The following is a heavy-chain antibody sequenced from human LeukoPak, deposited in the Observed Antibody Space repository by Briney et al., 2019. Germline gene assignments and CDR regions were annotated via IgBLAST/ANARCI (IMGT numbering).Heavy chain of an antibody. CDR2: IIPIFGTA. V-gene: IGHV1-69*13. CDR1: GGTFSSYA. CDR3: ARGFSDGDLYYFDY. D-gene: IGHD4-17*01. Sequence: SVTVSCTASGGTFSSYAISWVRQAPGQGLEWMGGIIPIFGTANYAQKFQGRVTITADESTSTAYMELSSLRSEDTAVYYCARGFSDGDLYYFDYWGQGTLVTVSS. J-gene: IGHJ4*02.